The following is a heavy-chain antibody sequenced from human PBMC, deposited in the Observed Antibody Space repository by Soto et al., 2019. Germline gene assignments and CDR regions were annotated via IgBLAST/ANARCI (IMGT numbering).Heavy chain of an antibody. CDR1: GFTFSSYS. J-gene: IGHJ3*02. V-gene: IGHV3-48*01. CDR2: ISSSSSTI. D-gene: IGHD3-10*01. CDR3: ARDRALWFGEVEDAFDI. Sequence: GGSLRLSCAASGFTFSSYSMNWVRQAPGKGLEWVSYISSSSSTIYYADSVKGRFTISRDNAKNSLYLQMNSLRAEDTAVYYCARDRALWFGEVEDAFDIWGQGTMVTVSS.